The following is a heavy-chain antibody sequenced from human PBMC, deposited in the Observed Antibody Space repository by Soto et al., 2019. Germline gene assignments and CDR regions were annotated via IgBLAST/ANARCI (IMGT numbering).Heavy chain of an antibody. Sequence: GGSLRLSCAASGFTFSSYWMHWVRQAPGKGLVWVSRINSDGSSTSYADSVKGRFTISRDNAKNTLYLQMNSLRAEDTAVYYCARERYYDYPNYYYYYMDVWGKGTTVTVSS. J-gene: IGHJ6*03. CDR1: GFTFSSYW. D-gene: IGHD3-3*01. CDR2: INSDGSST. CDR3: ARERYYDYPNYYYYYMDV. V-gene: IGHV3-74*01.